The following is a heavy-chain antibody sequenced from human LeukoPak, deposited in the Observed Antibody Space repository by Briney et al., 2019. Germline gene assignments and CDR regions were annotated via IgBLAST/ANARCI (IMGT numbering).Heavy chain of an antibody. Sequence: PGGSLRLSCVASGCIFSIYGMHWVRQAPGKGLEWVAVIWYDGSNEYYADSVKGRFTISRDTSKNTLYLQMHSLRAEDTAVYYCARSYYYDVSVTPDYWGQGTLVTVSS. D-gene: IGHD3-22*01. CDR3: ARSYYYDVSVTPDY. J-gene: IGHJ4*02. CDR2: IWYDGSNE. CDR1: GCIFSIYG. V-gene: IGHV3-33*01.